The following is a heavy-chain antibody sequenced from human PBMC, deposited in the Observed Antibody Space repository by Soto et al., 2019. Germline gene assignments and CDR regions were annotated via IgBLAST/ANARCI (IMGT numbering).Heavy chain of an antibody. D-gene: IGHD2-15*01. CDR2: IIPILGIA. CDR3: AREQVILGTYGMDV. V-gene: IGHV1-69*08. Sequence: QVQLVQSGAEVKKPGSSVKVSCKASGGTFSSYTISWVRQAPGQGLEWMGRIIPILGIADYAQNFQGRVTIXAXKSXSTAYMELSSLRSEDTAVYYCAREQVILGTYGMDVWGQGTTVTVSS. CDR1: GGTFSSYT. J-gene: IGHJ6*02.